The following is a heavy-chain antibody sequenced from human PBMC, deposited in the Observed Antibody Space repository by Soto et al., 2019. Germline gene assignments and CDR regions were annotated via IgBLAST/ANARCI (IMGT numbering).Heavy chain of an antibody. CDR3: ARDRELPSYYYYGMDV. D-gene: IGHD1-7*01. Sequence: SQPLSLTPAISGVTASRDTTASNCSRQHPTSGLEWLGRTYYRSKWYNDYAVSVKSRITINPDTSKNQFSLQLNSVTPEDTAVYYRARDRELPSYYYYGMDVCGQRTTVTVSS. CDR1: GVTASRDTTA. CDR2: TYYRSKWYN. J-gene: IGHJ6*02. V-gene: IGHV6-1*01.